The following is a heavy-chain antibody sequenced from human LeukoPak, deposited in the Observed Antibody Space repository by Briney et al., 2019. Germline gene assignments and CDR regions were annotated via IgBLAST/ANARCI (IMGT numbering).Heavy chain of an antibody. J-gene: IGHJ6*02. CDR3: ARETYDFWRYSYYYGMDV. CDR1: GFTFSSYA. CDR2: ISGSGGST. D-gene: IGHD3-3*01. Sequence: PGGSLRLSCAASGFTFSSYAMSWVRQAPGKGLEWVSAISGSGGSTYYADSVKGRFTISRDNSRNTLYQQMNGLRAEDTAVYYCARETYDFWRYSYYYGMDVWGQGTTVTVSS. V-gene: IGHV3-23*01.